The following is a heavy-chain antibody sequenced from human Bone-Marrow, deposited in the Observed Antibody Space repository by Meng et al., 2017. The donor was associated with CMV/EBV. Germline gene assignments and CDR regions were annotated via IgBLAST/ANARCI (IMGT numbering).Heavy chain of an antibody. V-gene: IGHV3-30*02. Sequence: GEPLKISCAASGFTVSSDDMHRVRQAPGKGLEWAAFIRFDGGSTNYADSVKGRFTISRDNIKNTVDLQMNCLRPEDTAVYYCARERSDTTIDLPGSFGPWGQGTLVTVSS. CDR1: GFTVSSDD. CDR3: ARERSDTTIDLPGSFGP. J-gene: IGHJ5*02. CDR2: IRFDGGST. D-gene: IGHD3-3*01.